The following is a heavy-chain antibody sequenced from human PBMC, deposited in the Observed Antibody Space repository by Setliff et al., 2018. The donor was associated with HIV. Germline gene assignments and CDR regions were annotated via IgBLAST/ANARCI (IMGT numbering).Heavy chain of an antibody. Sequence: ASVKVSCKASGYTFTTYAMHWVRQAPGQSLEWMGWFNAGNGNTKYSQKFQGRVTITRDTSASTAYMDLSSLRSEDTAVYYCAREGQWLDMGDAFDIWGQGTMVTVSS. CDR1: GYTFTTYA. D-gene: IGHD6-19*01. CDR3: AREGQWLDMGDAFDI. J-gene: IGHJ3*02. V-gene: IGHV1-3*01. CDR2: FNAGNGNT.